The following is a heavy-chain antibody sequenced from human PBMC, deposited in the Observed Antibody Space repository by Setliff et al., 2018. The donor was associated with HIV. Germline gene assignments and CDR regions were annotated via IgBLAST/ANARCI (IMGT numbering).Heavy chain of an antibody. CDR1: GFTFSSYW. CDR2: INHDGSED. Sequence: GGSLRLSCAASGFTFSSYWMSWVRQSPGKGLEWVANINHDGSEDYYVDSLKGRFAISRDNAKNTVYLHMNSLRAEDTAVYYCARHYDIWSGSEFPGYWGQGTLVTVSS. V-gene: IGHV3-7*01. J-gene: IGHJ4*02. D-gene: IGHD3-3*01. CDR3: ARHYDIWSGSEFPGY.